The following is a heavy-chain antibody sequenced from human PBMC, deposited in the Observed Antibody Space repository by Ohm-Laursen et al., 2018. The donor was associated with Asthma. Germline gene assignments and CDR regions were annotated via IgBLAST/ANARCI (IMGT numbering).Heavy chain of an antibody. J-gene: IGHJ4*02. D-gene: IGHD2-15*01. Sequence: GSSVKVSCKPLGGPFSTSVFGWVRQAPGQGLEWLGGLNSVFGTSTYAQKFHDRFTITADEYTSTVNMTLSSLTSEDTAVYYCARKAGPCIVSTCYSLDFWGQGTLVTVSS. CDR3: ARKAGPCIVSTCYSLDF. CDR1: GGPFSTSV. V-gene: IGHV1-69*01. CDR2: LNSVFGTS.